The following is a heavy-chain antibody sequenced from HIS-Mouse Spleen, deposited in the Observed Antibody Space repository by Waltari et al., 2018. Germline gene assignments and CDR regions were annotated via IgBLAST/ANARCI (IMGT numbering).Heavy chain of an antibody. CDR3: ARVNGSLGTDAFDI. CDR1: GYSISSGYY. V-gene: IGHV4-38-2*02. D-gene: IGHD7-27*01. J-gene: IGHJ3*02. Sequence: QVQLQESGPGLVKPSETLSLTCTVSGYSISSGYYWGWIRQPPGKGLEWIGSIYHSGGTYYNPSLKSRVTISVDTSKNQFSLKLSSVTAADTAVYYCARVNGSLGTDAFDIWGQGTMVTVSS. CDR2: IYHSGGT.